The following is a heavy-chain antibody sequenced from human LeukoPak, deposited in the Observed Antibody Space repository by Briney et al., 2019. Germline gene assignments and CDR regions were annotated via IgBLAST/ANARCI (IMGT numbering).Heavy chain of an antibody. D-gene: IGHD1-26*01. CDR1: GFTFATYG. CDR3: SQGSWGDD. Sequence: PGGFLRLSCAASGFTFATYGMTWVRQAPGKGLEWVSTITRGGDITYYADSVKGRFTISRDNSKNTVYLQMNSLRAEDTAVYYCSQGSWGDDWGQGTLVTVSS. CDR2: ITRGGDIT. V-gene: IGHV3-23*01. J-gene: IGHJ4*02.